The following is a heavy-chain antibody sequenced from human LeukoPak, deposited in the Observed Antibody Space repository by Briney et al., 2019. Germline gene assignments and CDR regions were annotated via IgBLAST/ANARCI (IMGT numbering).Heavy chain of an antibody. CDR1: GFTFSTYA. D-gene: IGHD1-14*01. V-gene: IGHV3-30*03. CDR2: ISYDGTKK. J-gene: IGHJ5*02. CDR3: ARAETTDYHYVTGFSGRFDP. Sequence: GGSLRFSCAASGFTFSTYAMHWVRQPPGKGLEWVAVISYDGTKKYNTDSVKGRFTISRDNSENTLYLQMNSLRPDDTALYFCARAETTDYHYVTGFSGRFDPWGQGTLVTVSS.